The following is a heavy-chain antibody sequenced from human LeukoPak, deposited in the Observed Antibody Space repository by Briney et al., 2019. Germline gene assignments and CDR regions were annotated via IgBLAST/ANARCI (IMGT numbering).Heavy chain of an antibody. CDR2: LYSDGRI. V-gene: IGHV3-66*01. J-gene: IGHJ4*02. D-gene: IGHD3-10*01. CDR3: VRDFDSGSGSYGDY. Sequence: GGSLRLSCAASGFTFSSYSMNWVRQAPGKGLEWVSLLYSDGRIYYADSVKGRFAISRDNSRNTLYLQMNSLRAEDTAVYYCVRDFDSGSGSYGDYWGQGTLVTVSS. CDR1: GFTFSSYS.